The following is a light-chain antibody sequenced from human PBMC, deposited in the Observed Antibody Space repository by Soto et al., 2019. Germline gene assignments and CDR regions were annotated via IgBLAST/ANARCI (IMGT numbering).Light chain of an antibody. CDR2: RAS. V-gene: IGKV1-5*03. J-gene: IGKJ1*01. CDR1: QDIGTW. Sequence: DIQMTQSPSTLSASVGDRVTITCRASQDIGTWLAWYQQKAEKAPKVLIYRASNLESGVPSRFSGSGSGTEFSLTINSLQADDFATYYCQQYNSYSPTFGQGTKVDIK. CDR3: QQYNSYSPT.